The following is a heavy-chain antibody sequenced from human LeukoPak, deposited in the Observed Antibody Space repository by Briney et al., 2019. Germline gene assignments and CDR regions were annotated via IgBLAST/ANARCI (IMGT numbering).Heavy chain of an antibody. CDR3: ARAELRWYFDY. CDR1: GGSISSSSYY. V-gene: IGHV4-39*07. D-gene: IGHD4-23*01. J-gene: IGHJ4*02. CDR2: IYYSGST. Sequence: SETLSLTCTVSGGSISSSSYYWGWIRQPPGKGLEWIGSIYYSGSTYYNPSLKSRVTISVDTSKNQFSLKLSSVTAADTAVYYCARAELRWYFDYWGQGTLVTVSS.